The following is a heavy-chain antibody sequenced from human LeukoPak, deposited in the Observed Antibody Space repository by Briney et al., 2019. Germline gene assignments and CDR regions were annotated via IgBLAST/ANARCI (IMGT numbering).Heavy chain of an antibody. CDR3: ARAVGPFDY. D-gene: IGHD1-26*01. Sequence: PGGSLRLSCAASGFTFNDYAMHWVRQPPGKGLEWVSGISWNSGNIDYADSMKGRFTISRDNSKNTLYLQMNNLRAEDTGVYYCARAVGPFDYWGQGTLVTVSS. CDR1: GFTFNDYA. V-gene: IGHV3-9*01. CDR2: ISWNSGNI. J-gene: IGHJ4*02.